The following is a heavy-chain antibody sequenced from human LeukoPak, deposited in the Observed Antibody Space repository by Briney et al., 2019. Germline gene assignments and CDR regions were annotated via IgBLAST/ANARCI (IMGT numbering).Heavy chain of an antibody. Sequence: GGSLRLSCAASGFTFSSYAMHWVRQAPGKGLEWVAVISYDGSNKYYADSVKGRFTISRDNSKNTLYLQMNSLRAEDTAVYYCARDPVPRPYSSGWYALDYWGREPWSPSPQ. CDR3: ARDPVPRPYSSGWYALDY. J-gene: IGHJ4*02. CDR2: ISYDGSNK. CDR1: GFTFSSYA. V-gene: IGHV3-30-3*01. D-gene: IGHD6-19*01.